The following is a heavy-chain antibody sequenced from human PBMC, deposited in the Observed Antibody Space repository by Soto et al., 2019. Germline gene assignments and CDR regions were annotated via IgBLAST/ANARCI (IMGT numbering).Heavy chain of an antibody. V-gene: IGHV4-4*02. CDR2: IYHSGST. CDR3: ASVDTAMVPPTFDY. Sequence: QVQLQESGPGLVKPSGTLSLTCAVSGGSISSSNWWSWVRQPPGKGLAWIGEIYHSGSTNYNPSLKSRVTISVDKSKTQFSLKLSSVTAADTAVYYCASVDTAMVPPTFDYWGQGTLVTVSS. D-gene: IGHD5-18*01. J-gene: IGHJ4*02. CDR1: GGSISSSNW.